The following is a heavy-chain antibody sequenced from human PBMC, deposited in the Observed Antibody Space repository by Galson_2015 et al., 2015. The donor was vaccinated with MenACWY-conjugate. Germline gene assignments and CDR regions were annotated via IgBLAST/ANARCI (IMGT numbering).Heavy chain of an antibody. D-gene: IGHD3-10*01. J-gene: IGHJ3*02. CDR3: ARQGPSGRAFDI. V-gene: IGHV4-39*01. CDR2: IYDSGST. CDR1: AGSISSITYY. Sequence: TLSLTCNVSAGSISSITYYWGWLRPSPGKGLEWIGTIYDSGSTYDNPSLKSRVTISVDPSGNHFSLKLSSVTAADTAVYYCARQGPSGRAFDIWGQGTLVTVSS.